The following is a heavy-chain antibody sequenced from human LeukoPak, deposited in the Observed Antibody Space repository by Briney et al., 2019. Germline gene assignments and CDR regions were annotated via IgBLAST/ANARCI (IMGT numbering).Heavy chain of an antibody. CDR2: INTNTGNP. Sequence: EASVKVSCKASGYTFTSYAMNWVRQAPGQGLEWMRWINTNTGNPTYAQGFTGRFVFSLDTSVSTAYLQISSLKAEDTAVYYCASSGSWYVDYWGQGTLVTVSS. CDR1: GYTFTSYA. D-gene: IGHD2-15*01. J-gene: IGHJ4*02. CDR3: ASSGSWYVDY. V-gene: IGHV7-4-1*02.